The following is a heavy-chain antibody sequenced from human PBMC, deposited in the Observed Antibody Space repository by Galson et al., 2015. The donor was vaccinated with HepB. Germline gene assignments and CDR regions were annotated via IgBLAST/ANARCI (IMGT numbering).Heavy chain of an antibody. D-gene: IGHD6-13*01. CDR1: GFTFSGYG. V-gene: IGHV3-30*03. Sequence: SLRLSCAASGFTFSGYGMRWVRQAPGKGLEWVAVISNDGSFDYSADSVKGRFTISRDNSKNTLFLLINSLRVEDSALYFCGRSRAGSSWYSVDYWGQGTLVTVSS. J-gene: IGHJ4*02. CDR3: GRSRAGSSWYSVDY. CDR2: ISNDGSFD.